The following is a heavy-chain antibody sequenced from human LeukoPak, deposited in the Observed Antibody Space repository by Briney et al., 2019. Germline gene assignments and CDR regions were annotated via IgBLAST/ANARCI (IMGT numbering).Heavy chain of an antibody. V-gene: IGHV3-74*01. J-gene: IGHJ5*02. D-gene: IGHD1-1*01. CDR3: ARGQLRWSP. Sequence: GGSLRLSCAASGFTFTTYWMHWVRQAPGKGLVWVSHINSDGSITSYADSVKGRFTISRDNAKNTLYLQMNSLRAEDTAVYYCARGQLRWSPWSQGTLVTVSS. CDR2: INSDGSIT. CDR1: GFTFTTYW.